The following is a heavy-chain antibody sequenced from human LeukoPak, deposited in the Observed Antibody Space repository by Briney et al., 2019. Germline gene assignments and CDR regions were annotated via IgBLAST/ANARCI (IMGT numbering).Heavy chain of an antibody. V-gene: IGHV3-23*01. CDR2: ISGSGGST. D-gene: IGHD3-10*01. J-gene: IGHJ4*02. Sequence: GGSLRLSCAASGFTFSSYAMSWVRQAPGKGLEWVSAISGSGGSTYYADSVKGRLTISRDNSKNTLYLQMNSLRAEDTAVYYCAKDARTYYGSGSYSSPFDYWGQGTLVTVSS. CDR1: GFTFSSYA. CDR3: AKDARTYYGSGSYSSPFDY.